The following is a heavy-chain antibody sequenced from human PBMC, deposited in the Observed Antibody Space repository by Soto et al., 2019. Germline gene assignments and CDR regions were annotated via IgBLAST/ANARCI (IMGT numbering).Heavy chain of an antibody. Sequence: SVKVSCKASGGTFSSYAISWVRQAPGRGLEWMGGIIPIFGTANYAQKFQGRVTITADESTSTAYMELSSLRSEDTAVYYCARLVVVTEGARNYYYYGMDVWGQGTTVTVSS. CDR1: GGTFSSYA. V-gene: IGHV1-69*13. CDR2: IIPIFGTA. D-gene: IGHD3-22*01. CDR3: ARLVVVTEGARNYYYYGMDV. J-gene: IGHJ6*02.